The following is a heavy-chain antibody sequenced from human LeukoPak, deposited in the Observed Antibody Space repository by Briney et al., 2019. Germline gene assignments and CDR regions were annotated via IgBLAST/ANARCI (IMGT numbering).Heavy chain of an antibody. CDR2: ISTSSGTI. J-gene: IGHJ4*02. Sequence: PGGSLRLSCAASGFTFSSYSMNWVRQAPGKGLEWISYISTSSGTIYYADSVKGRFTISRDNAKNSVDLQMSSLRDEDTAVYYCARDLPPGSTGWYLGYWGQGTLVTVSS. CDR1: GFTFSSYS. V-gene: IGHV3-48*02. D-gene: IGHD6-19*01. CDR3: ARDLPPGSTGWYLGY.